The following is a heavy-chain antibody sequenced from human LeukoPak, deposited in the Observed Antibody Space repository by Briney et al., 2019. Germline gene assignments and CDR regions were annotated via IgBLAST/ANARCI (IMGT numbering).Heavy chain of an antibody. J-gene: IGHJ4*02. CDR3: HHYYDSSGLIGYYFDY. V-gene: IGHV4-38-2*02. Sequence: SETLSLTCTVSGYSISSGYYWGWIRQPPGKGLEWIGSIYHSGSTYYNPSLKSRVTISVDTSKNQFSLKLSSVTAADTAVYYCHHYYDSSGLIGYYFDYWGQGTLVTVSS. D-gene: IGHD3-22*01. CDR2: IYHSGST. CDR1: GYSISSGYY.